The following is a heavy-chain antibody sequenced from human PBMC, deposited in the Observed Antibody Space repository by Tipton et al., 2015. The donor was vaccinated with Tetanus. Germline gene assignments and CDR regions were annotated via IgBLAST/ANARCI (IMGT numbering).Heavy chain of an antibody. D-gene: IGHD3-10*01. J-gene: IGHJ4*02. CDR2: IWYDGSNQ. CDR3: ARDFDAGSYRPQTGFDY. Sequence: RSLRLSCAASGFTFRSYGMHWVRQAPGKGLEWVALIWYDGSNQQYEESMKGRFTISRDNAKNTIFLQMNSLRAEDTAVYYCARDFDAGSYRPQTGFDYWGRGTLVTVSS. CDR1: GFTFRSYG. V-gene: IGHV3-33*01.